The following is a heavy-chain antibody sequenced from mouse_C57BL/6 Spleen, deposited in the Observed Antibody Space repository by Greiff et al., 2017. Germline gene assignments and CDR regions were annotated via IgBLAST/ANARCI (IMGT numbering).Heavy chain of an antibody. CDR3: ARERGRDFYY. D-gene: IGHD4-1*01. CDR2: IDPANGNT. J-gene: IGHJ2*01. Sequence: EVQLQQSVAELVRPGASVKLSCTASGFNIKNYYMHWVKQRPEQGLEWMGEIDPANGNTKYDPKFKGKATITTDTSANTAYLQLSSLTSEDTDNYYCARERGRDFYYWGQGTTLTVSS. V-gene: IGHV14-3*01. CDR1: GFNIKNYY.